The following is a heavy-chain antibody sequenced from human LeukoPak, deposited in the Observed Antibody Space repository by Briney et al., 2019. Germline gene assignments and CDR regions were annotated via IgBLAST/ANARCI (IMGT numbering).Heavy chain of an antibody. J-gene: IGHJ4*02. Sequence: PGGSLRLSCAASGFTFDDYGMSWVRQAPGKGLEWVSGINWNGGSTGYADSVKGRFTISRDSAKNSLYLQINSLRAEDTAIYYCATYRQVLLPFESWGQGTLVTVSS. D-gene: IGHD2-8*02. V-gene: IGHV3-20*04. CDR3: ATYRQVLLPFES. CDR2: INWNGGST. CDR1: GFTFDDYG.